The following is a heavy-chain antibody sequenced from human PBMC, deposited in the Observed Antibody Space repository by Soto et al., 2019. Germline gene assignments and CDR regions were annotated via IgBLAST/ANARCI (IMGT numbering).Heavy chain of an antibody. D-gene: IGHD3-9*01. CDR1: GFTFDDYA. CDR3: AKAYYDILTGSDY. V-gene: IGHV3-9*01. CDR2: INWNSGSI. Sequence: GGSLRLSCAASGFTFDDYAMHWVRQVPGKGLEWVSGINWNSGSIGYGDSVKGRFAISRDNAKNSLHLQMNSLRAEDTAVYYCAKAYYDILTGSDYWGQGTLVTVSS. J-gene: IGHJ4*02.